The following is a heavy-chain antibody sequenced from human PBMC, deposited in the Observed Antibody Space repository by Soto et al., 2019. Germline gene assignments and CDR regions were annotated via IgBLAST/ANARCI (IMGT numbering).Heavy chain of an antibody. D-gene: IGHD2-2*01. CDR2: ISYDGSNK. CDR1: GFTFSSYG. V-gene: IGHV3-30*18. CDR3: AKDGPDIVVVPAACDY. Sequence: QVQLVESGGGVVQPGRSLRLSCAASGFTFSSYGMHWVRQAPGKGLEWVAVISYDGSNKYYADSVKGRFTISRDNSKNTLYLRMNSLRAEDTAVYYCAKDGPDIVVVPAACDYWGQGTLVTVSS. J-gene: IGHJ4*02.